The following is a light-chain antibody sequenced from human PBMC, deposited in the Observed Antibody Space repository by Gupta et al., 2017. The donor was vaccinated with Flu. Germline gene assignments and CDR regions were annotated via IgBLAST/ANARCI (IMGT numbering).Light chain of an antibody. J-gene: IGKJ2*01. V-gene: IGKV3-20*01. CDR2: GAS. CDR3: QQDGSSMST. Sequence: GTLYLSPGERATPSCWARHSVRSRYLTWYQQKPGQEPRGLIYGASSWANGVPDRFSGSGSGTEFTLTISRLEPEDFAAYYCQQDGSSMSTFGQGTXLEIK. CDR1: HSVRSRY.